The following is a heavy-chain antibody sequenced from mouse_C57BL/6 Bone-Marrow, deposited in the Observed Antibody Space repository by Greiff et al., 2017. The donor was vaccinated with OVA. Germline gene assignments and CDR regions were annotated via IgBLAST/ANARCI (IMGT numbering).Heavy chain of an antibody. CDR3: TRRMDDYDWFAY. V-gene: IGHV5-9-1*02. CDR2: ISSGGDYI. D-gene: IGHD2-4*01. CDR1: GFTFSSYA. Sequence: DVMLVESGEGLVKPGGSLKLSCAASGFTFSSYAMSWVRQTPEKRLEWVAYISSGGDYIYYADTVKGRFTISRDNARNTLYLQMSSLKSEDTAMYYCTRRMDDYDWFAYWGQGTLVTVSA. J-gene: IGHJ3*01.